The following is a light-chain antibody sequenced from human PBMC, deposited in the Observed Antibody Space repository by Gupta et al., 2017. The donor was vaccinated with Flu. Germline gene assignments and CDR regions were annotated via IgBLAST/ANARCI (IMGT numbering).Light chain of an antibody. V-gene: IGKV1-27*01. J-gene: IGKJ2*02. Sequence: WYQQKPDHDPKLLIYDASNRKGGVPYRFIGSGCGTDFTLTISRRQPEDVARYYCQKQNISPCPVGQGTQLEIK. CDR2: DAS. CDR3: QKQNISPCP.